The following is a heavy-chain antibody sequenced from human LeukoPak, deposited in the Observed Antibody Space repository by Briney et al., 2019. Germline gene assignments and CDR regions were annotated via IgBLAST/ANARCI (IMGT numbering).Heavy chain of an antibody. CDR2: ISYDGSDK. J-gene: IGHJ4*02. CDR1: RFTFSNYV. Sequence: GGSLRLSCAASRFTFSNYVMHWVRQAPGKGLEWVAVISYDGSDKYYADSVKGRFTISRDNSKNTLYLQMNSLRAEDTTVYYCAKDPRRYSRTGGYFDYWGQGTLVTVSS. V-gene: IGHV3-30*18. CDR3: AKDPRRYSRTGGYFDY. D-gene: IGHD6-13*01.